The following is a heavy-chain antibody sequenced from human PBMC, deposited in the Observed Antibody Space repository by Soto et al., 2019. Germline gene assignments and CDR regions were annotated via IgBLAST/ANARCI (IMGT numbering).Heavy chain of an antibody. CDR1: GFTFSSYG. V-gene: IGHV3-33*01. Sequence: PGGSLRLSCAASGFTFSSYGRHWVRQAPGKGLEWVAVIWYDGSNKYYADSVKGRFTISRDNSKNTLYLQMNSLRAEDTAVYYCARDPLWGTAMVLWYFDLWGRGTLVTVSS. CDR3: ARDPLWGTAMVLWYFDL. CDR2: IWYDGSNK. D-gene: IGHD5-18*01. J-gene: IGHJ2*01.